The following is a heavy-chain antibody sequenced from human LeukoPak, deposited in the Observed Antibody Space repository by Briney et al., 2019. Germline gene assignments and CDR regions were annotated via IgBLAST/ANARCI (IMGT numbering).Heavy chain of an antibody. V-gene: IGHV4-30-4*07. D-gene: IGHD3-10*01. Sequence: PPQTLSLTCEVSGDSLSSGGYSWSWIRQPPGKGLEWIGYIRYSGSTYYNPSLKSRLTMSVEASKTQFSLRLSSVTAADTAVYYCARGGYYGSGNDFRFDPWGQGTLVTVSS. CDR3: ARGGYYGSGNDFRFDP. CDR1: GDSLSSGGYS. CDR2: IRYSGST. J-gene: IGHJ5*02.